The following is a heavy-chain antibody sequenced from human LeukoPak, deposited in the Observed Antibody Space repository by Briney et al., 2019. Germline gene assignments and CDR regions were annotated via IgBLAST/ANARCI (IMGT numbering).Heavy chain of an antibody. CDR3: AKVRHLYHSGPEPFYSVNGMDV. Sequence: PGRSLRLSCAASGFTFSSYAVSWVRQAPGKGLEWVSAISGSGGITYYADSVKGRFTISRDNSKNTLWLQMNSLRAEDTAVYYCAKVRHLYHSGPEPFYSVNGMDVWGQGTTVIVSS. CDR1: GFTFSSYA. CDR2: ISGSGGIT. V-gene: IGHV3-23*01. J-gene: IGHJ6*02. D-gene: IGHD6-19*01.